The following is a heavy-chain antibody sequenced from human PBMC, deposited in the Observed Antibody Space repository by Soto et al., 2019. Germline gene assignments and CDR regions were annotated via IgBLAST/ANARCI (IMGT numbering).Heavy chain of an antibody. CDR3: ARVTDYYDSRGYSREYYQR. CDR1: GYAFTSHA. Sequence: GSSVKVSCRAAGYAFTSHAMHWVRQAPGQRPEWMGWINAANGNTRYSQKFQGRVTITRDISASTAYRELSSLSSEDTAVYYCARVTDYYDSRGYSREYYQRWGQGTRVTVPS. V-gene: IGHV1-3*01. J-gene: IGHJ1*01. D-gene: IGHD3-22*01. CDR2: INAANGNT.